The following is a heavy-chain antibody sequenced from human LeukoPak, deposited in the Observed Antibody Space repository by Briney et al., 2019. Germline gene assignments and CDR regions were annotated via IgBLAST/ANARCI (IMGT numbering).Heavy chain of an antibody. D-gene: IGHD3-3*01. Sequence: SVKVSCTASGCTFSSYAISWVRQATGQGLEWMGGIIPNCGTANYAQKFQGSVTITADESTSTAYMELSSLRSDDTAVYYCARAIRDYDFWSGYFRTPYYYYGMDVWGQGTTVTVSS. CDR3: ARAIRDYDFWSGYFRTPYYYYGMDV. V-gene: IGHV1-69*13. CDR1: GCTFSSYA. J-gene: IGHJ6*02. CDR2: IIPNCGTA.